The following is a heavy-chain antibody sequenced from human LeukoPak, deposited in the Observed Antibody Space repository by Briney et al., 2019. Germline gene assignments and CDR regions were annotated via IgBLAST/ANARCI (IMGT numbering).Heavy chain of an antibody. V-gene: IGHV4-39*01. J-gene: IGHJ4*02. CDR2: MYYGGST. D-gene: IGHD3-22*01. CDR3: ATGKFSGYYDY. Sequence: SETLSLTCSVSGGSLGSSTNYGCGVRQTPGKGMEWIGSMYYGGSTYYNPSLKSRVTLSIDTSKNQISLRLNSVTAADSAVYFCATGKFSGYYDYWAREPWSPSPQ. CDR1: GGSLGSSTNY.